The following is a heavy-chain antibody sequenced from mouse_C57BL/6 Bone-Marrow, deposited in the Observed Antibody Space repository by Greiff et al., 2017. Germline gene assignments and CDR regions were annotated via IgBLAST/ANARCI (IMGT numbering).Heavy chain of an antibody. CDR1: GYAFTNYL. CDR3: ARYYYGSYVDY. J-gene: IGHJ2*01. V-gene: IGHV1-54*01. Sequence: VQLQQSGAELVRPGTSVKVSCKASGYAFTNYLIEWVKQRPGQGLEWIGVINPGSGGTNYNEKFKGKATLTADKSSSTAYRQLSSLTSEDSAVYFCARYYYGSYVDYWGQGTTLTVSS. CDR2: INPGSGGT. D-gene: IGHD1-1*01.